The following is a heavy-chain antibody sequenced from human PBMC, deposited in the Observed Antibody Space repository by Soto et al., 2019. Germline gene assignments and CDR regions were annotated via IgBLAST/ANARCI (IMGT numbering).Heavy chain of an antibody. D-gene: IGHD6-19*01. Sequence: GASMKVSCKVSGYTLTELSMHWVRQAPGKGLEWVGGFDPEDGETIYAQKFQGRVTMTEDTSTDTAYMELSSLRSEDTAVYYCATKWLLRYGSGSYYFDYWGQGTLVTVSS. CDR2: FDPEDGET. CDR1: GYTLTELS. CDR3: ATKWLLRYGSGSYYFDY. J-gene: IGHJ4*02. V-gene: IGHV1-24*01.